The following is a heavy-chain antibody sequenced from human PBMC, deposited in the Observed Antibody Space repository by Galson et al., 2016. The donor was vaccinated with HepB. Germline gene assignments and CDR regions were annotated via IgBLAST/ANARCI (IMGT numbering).Heavy chain of an antibody. D-gene: IGHD3-10*01. Sequence: QSGAEVKKPGESLKISCKASGYSFASNWIGWVRQMPGKGLEWMGIIYPDDSDTRYSPSFQGQVTISVDKTISTAYLQWSSLKASDTAIYYCARLLGRIMVRDSGWFDPWGQGTLVTVSS. CDR1: GYSFASNW. V-gene: IGHV5-51*01. CDR3: ARLLGRIMVRDSGWFDP. J-gene: IGHJ5*02. CDR2: IYPDDSDT.